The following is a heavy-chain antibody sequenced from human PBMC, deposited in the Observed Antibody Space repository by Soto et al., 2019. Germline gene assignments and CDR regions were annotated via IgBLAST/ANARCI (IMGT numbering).Heavy chain of an antibody. V-gene: IGHV3-53*01. D-gene: IGHD3-22*01. CDR2: IYSGGST. CDR3: ARDYYDSSGYHDY. J-gene: IGHJ4*02. Sequence: PGGSLRLSCAASGFTVSGNYMSWVRQSPGKGLEWVSVIYSGGSTYYADSVKGRFTISRDNSKNTLYLQMNSLRAEDTAVYYCARDYYDSSGYHDYWGQGTLVTVSS. CDR1: GFTVSGNY.